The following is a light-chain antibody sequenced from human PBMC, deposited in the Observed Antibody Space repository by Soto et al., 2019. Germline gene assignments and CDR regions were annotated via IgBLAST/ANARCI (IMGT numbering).Light chain of an antibody. CDR1: SSDLGSYNL. Sequence: QSVLTQPASVSGSPGQSITISCTGASSDLGSYNLVSWYQQHPGKAPKLIIYEGNKRPSGISNRFSGSKSGNTASLTISGLQAEDEADYYCCSYAGGPRPVLFGGGTQLTVL. CDR2: EGN. V-gene: IGLV2-23*01. J-gene: IGLJ2*01. CDR3: CSYAGGPRPVL.